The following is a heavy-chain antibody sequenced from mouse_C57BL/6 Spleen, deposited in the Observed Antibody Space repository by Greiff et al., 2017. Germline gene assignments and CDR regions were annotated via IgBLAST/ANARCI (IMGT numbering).Heavy chain of an antibody. J-gene: IGHJ3*01. CDR2: IYPGDGDT. Sequence: QVHVKQSGAELVKPGASVKISCTASGYAFSSYWMNWVKQRPGKGLEWIGQIYPGDGDTNYNGKFKGKATLTADTSSSTAYMQLSSLTSEDSAVYFCARGGYFAYWGQGTLVTVSA. CDR3: ARGGYFAY. D-gene: IGHD2-2*01. V-gene: IGHV1-80*01. CDR1: GYAFSSYW.